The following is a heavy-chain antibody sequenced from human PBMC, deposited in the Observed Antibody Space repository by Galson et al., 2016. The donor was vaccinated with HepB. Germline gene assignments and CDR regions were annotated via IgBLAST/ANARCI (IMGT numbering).Heavy chain of an antibody. CDR3: ARHRYSYCDY. Sequence: SLKVSCKAPGYTFTNYAIHWVRQAPGQRLEWMGWINAGNDNTKYSQKFQGRLIITTDTTANRAFMELSSLKSEDTALYYCARHRYSYCDYWGQGTLVTVSS. D-gene: IGHD5-18*01. V-gene: IGHV1-3*01. CDR2: INAGNDNT. J-gene: IGHJ4*02. CDR1: GYTFTNYA.